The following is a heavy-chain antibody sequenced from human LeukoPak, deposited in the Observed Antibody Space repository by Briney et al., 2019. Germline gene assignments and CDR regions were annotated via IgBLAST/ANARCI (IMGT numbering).Heavy chain of an antibody. CDR3: AAGRDYDILTGYLES. Sequence: PSETLSLTCAVYGGSFSGYYWSWIRQPPGKGLEWIGEINHSGSTNYNPSLKSRVTISVDTSKNQFSLKLSSVTAADTAVYYCAAGRDYDILTGYLESWGQGTLVTVSS. CDR1: GGSFSGYY. D-gene: IGHD3-9*01. J-gene: IGHJ4*02. CDR2: INHSGST. V-gene: IGHV4-34*01.